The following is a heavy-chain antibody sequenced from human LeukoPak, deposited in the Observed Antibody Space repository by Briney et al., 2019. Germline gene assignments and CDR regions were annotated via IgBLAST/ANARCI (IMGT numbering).Heavy chain of an antibody. J-gene: IGHJ4*02. CDR3: ARGLSIAAAGNYFDY. V-gene: IGHV1-46*01. CDR2: INPSGGST. CDR1: GYTFTSYY. D-gene: IGHD6-13*01. Sequence: ASVKVSCKASGYTFTSYYMHWVRQAPGQGLEWMGIINPSGGSTSYAQKFQGRVTMTRDTSTSTVYMELSSLRSEDTAVYYCARGLSIAAAGNYFDYWGQGTLVTVSS.